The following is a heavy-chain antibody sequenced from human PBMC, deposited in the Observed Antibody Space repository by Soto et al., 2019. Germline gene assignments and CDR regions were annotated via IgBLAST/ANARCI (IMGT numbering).Heavy chain of an antibody. CDR2: ISAYNGNT. D-gene: IGHD2-2*01. V-gene: IGHV1-18*04. Sequence: QVQLVQSGAEVKKPGASVKVSCKASGYTFTSYGISWVRQAPGQGLEWMGWISAYNGNTNYAQKLQGRVTMTTDTSTSTAYMKLRILRSNNTAVYYCAIPFPCSSTSCYYFDYWGQGTLVTVSS. J-gene: IGHJ4*02. CDR1: GYTFTSYG. CDR3: AIPFPCSSTSCYYFDY.